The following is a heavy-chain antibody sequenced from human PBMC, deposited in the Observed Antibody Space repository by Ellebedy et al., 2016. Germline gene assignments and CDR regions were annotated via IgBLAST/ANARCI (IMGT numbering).Heavy chain of an antibody. CDR3: AKETLGYSGFFDY. D-gene: IGHD5-12*01. CDR1: GVTFSKHW. V-gene: IGHV3-7*01. CDR2: INQDGSGE. J-gene: IGHJ4*02. Sequence: GGSLRLXXAASGVTFSKHWMSWVRQAAGKGLEWVANINQDGSGEYYVDSVKGRFTISRDISENTLYLQMNSLRAEDTAVYYCAKETLGYSGFFDYWGQGILVTVSS.